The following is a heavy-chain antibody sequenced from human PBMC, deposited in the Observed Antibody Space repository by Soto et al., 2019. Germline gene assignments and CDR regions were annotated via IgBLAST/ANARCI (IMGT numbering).Heavy chain of an antibody. CDR2: INHSGSA. D-gene: IGHD5-12*01. J-gene: IGHJ4*02. CDR1: GGSFSGYY. V-gene: IGHV4-34*01. Sequence: SETLSLTCAVYGGSFSGYYWSWIRQPPGKGLEWIGEINHSGSANYNPSLKSRVTISVDTSKNQFSLKLSSVTAADTAVYYCARSSRLLLRPFEYWGQGTLVTVSS. CDR3: ARSSRLLLRPFEY.